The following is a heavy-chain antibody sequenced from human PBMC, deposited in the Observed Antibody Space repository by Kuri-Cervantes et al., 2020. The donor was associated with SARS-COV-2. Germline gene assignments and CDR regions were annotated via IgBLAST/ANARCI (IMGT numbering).Heavy chain of an antibody. CDR2: TNPNSGNT. CDR1: GYTFTSYD. J-gene: IGHJ4*02. CDR3: ARHFMYSSDLIDY. Sequence: ASVKVSCKASGYTFTSYDINWVRQATGQGLEWMGWTNPNSGNTGYAQKFQGRVTMTRNTSISTAYMELSSLRSEDTAVYYCARHFMYSSDLIDYWGQGTLVTVSS. D-gene: IGHD6-19*01. V-gene: IGHV1-8*01.